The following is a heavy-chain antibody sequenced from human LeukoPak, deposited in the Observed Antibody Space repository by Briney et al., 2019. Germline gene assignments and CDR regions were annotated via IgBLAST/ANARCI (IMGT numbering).Heavy chain of an antibody. Sequence: SETLSLTCTVSGDSISSYYWSWIRQPAGKGLEWIGRISTSGTTNYIPSLKSRVTMSVDTSKNQFSLKLSSVTAADTAVYYCARQTSAAAGNTWFDPWGQGTLVTVSS. CDR1: GDSISSYY. D-gene: IGHD6-13*01. V-gene: IGHV4-4*07. CDR2: ISTSGTT. CDR3: ARQTSAAAGNTWFDP. J-gene: IGHJ5*02.